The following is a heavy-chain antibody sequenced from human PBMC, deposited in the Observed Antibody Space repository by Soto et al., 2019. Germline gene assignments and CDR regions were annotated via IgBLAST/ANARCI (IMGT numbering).Heavy chain of an antibody. V-gene: IGHV4-39*01. D-gene: IGHD1-1*01. CDR1: GFYISTSSYY. CDR3: ARRMPAEGTGGVDY. CDR2: IYYSGST. Sequence: PSETLSLTCTVSGFYISTSSYYWGWIRQLPGKGMEWIGSIYYSGSTYYNPSLKSRVTISLDTSKNQFSLELTSVTAADTAIYFCARRMPAEGTGGVDYWGQGTLVTVSS. J-gene: IGHJ4*02.